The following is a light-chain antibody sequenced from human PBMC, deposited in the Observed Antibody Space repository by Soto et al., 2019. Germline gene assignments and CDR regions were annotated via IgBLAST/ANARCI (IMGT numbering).Light chain of an antibody. V-gene: IGKV3-15*01. J-gene: IGKJ4*01. CDR1: QSVISN. CDR3: QHYNNWLGT. Sequence: ETVVTQSPAILSVSPGERVTLSCRASQSVISNLAWYQHKLGQAPRLLISGASTRATGVPARFSGSGSGTEFFLTISSLQSEDFAVYYCQHYNNWLGTVGGGTTLDSK. CDR2: GAS.